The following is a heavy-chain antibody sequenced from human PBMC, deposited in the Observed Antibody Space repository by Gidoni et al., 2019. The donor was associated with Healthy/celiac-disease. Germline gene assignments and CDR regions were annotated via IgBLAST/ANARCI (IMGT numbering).Heavy chain of an antibody. V-gene: IGHV3-23*01. D-gene: IGHD3-22*01. CDR2: ISGSGGST. Sequence: EVQLLESGGGLVQPGGSLSLSGAASGFTFSSYAMSWVRQAPGKGLEGVSAISGSGGSTYYADSVKGRFTISRDNSKNTLYLQMNSLRAEDTAVYYCAKGVWDDSSGYYYWGQGTLVTVSS. CDR3: AKGVWDDSSGYYY. J-gene: IGHJ4*02. CDR1: GFTFSSYA.